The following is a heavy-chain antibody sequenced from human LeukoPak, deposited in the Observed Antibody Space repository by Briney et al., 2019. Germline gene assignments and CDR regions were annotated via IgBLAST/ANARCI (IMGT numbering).Heavy chain of an antibody. CDR3: ARGGYSSSWFSDAFDI. J-gene: IGHJ3*02. V-gene: IGHV7-4-1*02. CDR2: INTNTGNP. D-gene: IGHD6-13*01. CDR1: GYTFTSYA. Sequence: GASVKVSCKASGYTFTSYAMNWVRQAPGQGLEWMGWINTNTGNPTYAQGFTGRFVFSLDTSVSTAYLQISSLKAEDTAVYYCARGGYSSSWFSDAFDIWGQGTMVTVSS.